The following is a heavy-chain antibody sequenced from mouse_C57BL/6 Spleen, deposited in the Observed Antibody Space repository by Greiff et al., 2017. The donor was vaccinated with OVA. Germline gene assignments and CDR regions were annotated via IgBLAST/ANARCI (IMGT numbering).Heavy chain of an antibody. CDR3: ARDDSHYFDY. J-gene: IGHJ2*01. V-gene: IGHV5-4*01. CDR1: GFTFSSYA. D-gene: IGHD6-1*01. Sequence: DVQLQESGGGLVKPGGSLKLSCAASGFTFSSYAMSWVRQTPEKRLEWVATISDGGSYTYYPDNVKGRFTISRDNAKNNLYLQMSHLKSEDTAMYYCARDDSHYFDYWGQGTTLTVSS. CDR2: ISDGGSYT.